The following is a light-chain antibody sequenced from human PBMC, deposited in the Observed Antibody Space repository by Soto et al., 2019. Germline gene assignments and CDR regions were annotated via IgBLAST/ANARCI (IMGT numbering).Light chain of an antibody. CDR1: QSVRYY. CDR3: QQRADWPLT. J-gene: IGKJ4*01. V-gene: IGKV3-11*01. Sequence: EIVLTQSPATLSLSPGERATLSCMASQSVRYYLIWYQQKPGLAPRLLIYDTSTRATGIPARFSGSGSGTDFTLTISSLEPEDFAVYYCQQRADWPLTFGGGTKVEIK. CDR2: DTS.